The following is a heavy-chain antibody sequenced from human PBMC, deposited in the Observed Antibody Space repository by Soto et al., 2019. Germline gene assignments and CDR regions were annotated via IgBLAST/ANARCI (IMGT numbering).Heavy chain of an antibody. CDR2: ITSSGSYI. CDR3: ARDASAGSSTSN. CDR1: GPTFSTYG. V-gene: IGHV3-21*01. D-gene: IGHD2-2*01. J-gene: IGHJ4*02. Sequence: DVQLVESGGGLVKPGGSLRLSCVASGPTFSTYGMNWIRQTPGKGLEWVSSITSSGSYIHYGDSVQGRFTVSRDNAKNSLYLQMNSLRVEYTAVYFCARDASAGSSTSNWGRGTLVTVSS.